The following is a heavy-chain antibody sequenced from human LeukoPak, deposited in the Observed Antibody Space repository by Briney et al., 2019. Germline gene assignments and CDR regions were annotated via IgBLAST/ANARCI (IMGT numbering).Heavy chain of an antibody. CDR3: AAGLSQAAAGH. D-gene: IGHD6-13*01. Sequence: ASVKVSCKASGYTFTSYYMHWVRQAPGQGLEWMGWINTENGNPMYAQGFTGRFVFSLNTSVSTAYLQISNLKAEDTAVFYCAAGLSQAAAGHWGQGTLITVSA. V-gene: IGHV7-4-1*02. CDR1: GYTFTSYY. CDR2: INTENGNP. J-gene: IGHJ4*02.